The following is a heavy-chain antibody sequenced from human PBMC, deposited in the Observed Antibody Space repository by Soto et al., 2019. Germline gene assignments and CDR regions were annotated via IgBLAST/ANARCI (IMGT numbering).Heavy chain of an antibody. CDR3: AKGNNYGYLRRGDAFDI. CDR2: INVGNGNT. Sequence: ASVKVSCKASGYTFRSSAMHWVRQAPGQRLEWMGWINVGNGNTKYSQKFQARVTITRDTSASTAYMEVNSLTSEDTAVYYCAKGNNYGYLRRGDAFDIWGQGTMVTVSS. CDR1: GYTFRSSA. D-gene: IGHD4-17*01. V-gene: IGHV1-3*01. J-gene: IGHJ3*02.